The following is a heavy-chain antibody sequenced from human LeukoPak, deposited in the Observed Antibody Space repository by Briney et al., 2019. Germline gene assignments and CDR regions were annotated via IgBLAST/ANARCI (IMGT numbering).Heavy chain of an antibody. CDR1: GGSFSGYY. CDR3: AASGGPINWFDP. V-gene: IGHV4-34*01. CDR2: ITHNGYT. J-gene: IGHJ5*02. Sequence: SETLSLTCAVYGGSFSGYYWGWIRQPPGKGLQWIGEITHNGYTNYNPALKSRVSISIDTSKNEFSLKVSSVTAADMAIYYCAASGGPINWFDPWGQGTLVTVSS. D-gene: IGHD3-10*01.